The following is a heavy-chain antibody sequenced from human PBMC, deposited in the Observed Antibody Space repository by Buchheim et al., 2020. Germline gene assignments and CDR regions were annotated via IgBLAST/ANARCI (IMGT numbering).Heavy chain of an antibody. CDR3: VRGTRDGGY. Sequence: VQLVESGGGLVQPGGSLRLSCAASGFTFSGYMSWIRQAPGKGLEWPSYISSSSSDSNYADSVKGRFTISRDNAKNSLYLQMNSLRAEDTAVYYCVRGTRDGGYWGQGTL. V-gene: IGHV3-11*05. CDR1: GFTFSGY. D-gene: IGHD5-24*01. CDR2: ISSSSSDS. J-gene: IGHJ4*02.